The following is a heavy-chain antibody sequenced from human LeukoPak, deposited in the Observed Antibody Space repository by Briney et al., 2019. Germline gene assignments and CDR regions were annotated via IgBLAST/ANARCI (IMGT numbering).Heavy chain of an antibody. V-gene: IGHV4-59*12. CDR3: ARERSSWYYLGY. Sequence: SETLSLTCTVSGGSFSTYYWSWIRQPPGKGLEWIGFIYYTGTTNYNPSLKSRVTISVDTSKNQFSLQLSSVTPEDTAVYFCARERSSWYYLGYWGQGMLVTVSS. D-gene: IGHD6-13*01. CDR1: GGSFSTYY. CDR2: IYYTGTT. J-gene: IGHJ4*02.